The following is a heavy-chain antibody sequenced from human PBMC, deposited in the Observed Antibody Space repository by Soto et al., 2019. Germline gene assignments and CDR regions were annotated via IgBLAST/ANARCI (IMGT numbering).Heavy chain of an antibody. Sequence: QVQLVQSGAEVKEPGTSVQVSCKASGDTFSTSSFVWVRQGPGQGLEWMGGIIPIFSKTNVAQKFQGRGTFTADESTLTAHMELSSLRSEDTAIHNWARDVVRSAGGDSWGQGTLVTGSS. J-gene: IGHJ4*02. D-gene: IGHD2-15*01. CDR3: ARDVVRSAGGDS. CDR2: IIPIFSKT. CDR1: GDTFSTSS. V-gene: IGHV1-69*01.